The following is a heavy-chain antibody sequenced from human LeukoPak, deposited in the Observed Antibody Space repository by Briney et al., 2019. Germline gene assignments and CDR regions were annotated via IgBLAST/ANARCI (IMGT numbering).Heavy chain of an antibody. Sequence: GGSLRLSCAASGFTFSTSAMNWVRQAPGKGLEWVSVIGGSGDTTYYADSVRGRFTISRDDFKNTLYLQMNSLTAEDTAIYYCAKGKSLPHYYYYGMDVWGQGTTVTASS. CDR3: AKGKSLPHYYYYGMDV. CDR2: IGGSGDTT. J-gene: IGHJ6*02. V-gene: IGHV3-23*01. CDR1: GFTFSTSA.